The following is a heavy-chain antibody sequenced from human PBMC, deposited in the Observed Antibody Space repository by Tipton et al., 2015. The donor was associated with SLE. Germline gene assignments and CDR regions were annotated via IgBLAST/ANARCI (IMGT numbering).Heavy chain of an antibody. V-gene: IGHV4-61*02. CDR3: ARDVGNFYFDY. J-gene: IGHJ4*02. CDR2: IYSSGTT. Sequence: TLSLTCTVSGGSIGSGRYYWNWIRQPAGKGLERIGRIYSSGTTNYNPSLQDRVTISVDTSKNVFSLTITSVTAADTAMYYCARDVGNFYFDYWGQGTLVAVSS. D-gene: IGHD1-7*01. CDR1: GGSIGSGRYY.